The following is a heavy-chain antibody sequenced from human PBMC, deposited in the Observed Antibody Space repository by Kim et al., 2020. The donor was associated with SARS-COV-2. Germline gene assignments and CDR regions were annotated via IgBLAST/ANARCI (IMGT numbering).Heavy chain of an antibody. V-gene: IGHV3-23*01. J-gene: IGHJ4*02. Sequence: GGSLRLSCAASGFSFSIYVMYWVRQAPGKGLEWVSAITESSGSATYVDSVKGRFIISRDDSKNTVYLQMNSLRAEDTAVYYCAKLGVRIATAGIDYWGQG. CDR2: ITESSGSA. CDR1: GFSFSIYV. CDR3: AKLGVRIATAGIDY. D-gene: IGHD6-13*01.